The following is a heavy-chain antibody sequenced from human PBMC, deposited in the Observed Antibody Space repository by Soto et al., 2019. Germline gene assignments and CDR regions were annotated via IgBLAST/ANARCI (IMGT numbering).Heavy chain of an antibody. CDR3: AKLMYSLDSSGFSIDY. CDR2: ISYDGSNQ. Sequence: QAQLVESGGGVVQPGRSLRLSCAASGFTFSSYGMHWVRQAPGKGLDWVAAISYDGSNQYYADSVKSRFTISRDDSKNTLYLQVNSLRPEDTAVYYCAKLMYSLDSSGFSIDYWGQGTLVTVSS. CDR1: GFTFSSYG. D-gene: IGHD3-22*01. V-gene: IGHV3-30*18. J-gene: IGHJ4*02.